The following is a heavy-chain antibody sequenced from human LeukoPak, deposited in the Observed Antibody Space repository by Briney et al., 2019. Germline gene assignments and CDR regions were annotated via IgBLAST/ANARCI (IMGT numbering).Heavy chain of an antibody. CDR1: GGSVSSGSYY. CDR3: AGVPGSGDFGI. V-gene: IGHV4-61*01. CDR2: IYNSGST. D-gene: IGHD3-10*01. Sequence: SETLSLTCTVSGGSVSSGSYYWSWIRQTPGKGLGWIGYIYNSGSTTSNPSLKSRVTMSVGTSKDQFSLKLSSWTPAAPAVYYWAGVPGSGDFGIWGQGTMVTVSS. J-gene: IGHJ3*02.